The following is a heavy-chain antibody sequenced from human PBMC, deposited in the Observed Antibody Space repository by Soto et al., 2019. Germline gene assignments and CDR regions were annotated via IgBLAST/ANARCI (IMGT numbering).Heavy chain of an antibody. J-gene: IGHJ4*02. CDR1: GGSISSSSYY. D-gene: IGHD6-19*01. CDR2: IYYSGST. Sequence: SETLSLTCTVSGGSISSSSYYWGWIRQPPGKGLEWIGSIYYSGSTYYNPSLKSRVTISVDTSKNQFSLKLSSVTAADTAVYYCARRGGAVAGRRAVLNFSYDYWGQGTLVTVSS. CDR3: ARRGGAVAGRRAVLNFSYDY. V-gene: IGHV4-39*01.